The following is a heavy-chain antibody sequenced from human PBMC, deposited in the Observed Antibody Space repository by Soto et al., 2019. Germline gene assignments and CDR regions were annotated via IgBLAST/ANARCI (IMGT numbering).Heavy chain of an antibody. CDR3: TTWRSRFNFAY. CDR1: GFTFSDYG. J-gene: IGHJ4*02. CDR2: IWDDGDKK. Sequence: GGSLRLSCAASGFTFSDYGMHWVRQPPGKGLEWLASIWDDGDKKIYGDSVKGRFTASRDNSRGTLYLEMDSLRAEDTAVYYCTTWRSRFNFAYWGQGALVTVSS. V-gene: IGHV3-30*02. D-gene: IGHD1-26*01.